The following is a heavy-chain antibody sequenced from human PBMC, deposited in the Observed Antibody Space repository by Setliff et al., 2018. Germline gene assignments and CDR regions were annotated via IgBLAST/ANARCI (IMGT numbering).Heavy chain of an antibody. J-gene: IGHJ4*02. D-gene: IGHD2-21*02. CDR2: IGHTGSI. CDR3: ARDLGHGGDSDY. CDR1: GSTFSSYS. Sequence: PGGSLRLSCVPSGSTFSSYSMNWVRQAPGKGLEWVGNIGHTGSINYNPSLKSRLTISRDTSKNQVSLKLNSVTATDTAVYYCARDLGHGGDSDYWGQGILVTVSS. V-gene: IGHV4-4*02.